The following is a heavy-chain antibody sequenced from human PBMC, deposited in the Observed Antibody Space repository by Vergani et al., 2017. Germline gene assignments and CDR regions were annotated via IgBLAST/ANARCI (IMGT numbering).Heavy chain of an antibody. D-gene: IGHD3-3*01. Sequence: QLQLQESGPGLVKPSETLSLTCTVSGGSISSSSYYWGWIRQTPGKGLEWIGSIYYSGRTYYTPSLKSRVTISVDTSKNQFSLKLSSVTAADTAVYYCARVLGYDFWRLVYYYYMDVWGKGTTVTVSS. J-gene: IGHJ6*03. CDR2: IYYSGRT. CDR3: ARVLGYDFWRLVYYYYMDV. V-gene: IGHV4-39*07. CDR1: GGSISSSSYY.